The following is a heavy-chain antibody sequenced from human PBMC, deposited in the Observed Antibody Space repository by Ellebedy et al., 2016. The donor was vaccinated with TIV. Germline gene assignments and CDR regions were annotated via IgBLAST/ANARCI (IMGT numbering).Heavy chain of an antibody. CDR2: RYNSGTS. CDR1: GGSISGYY. J-gene: IGHJ6*02. V-gene: IGHV4-59*01. Sequence: MPSETLSLTCILSGGSISGYYWSWIRQPPGKGLEYIGYRYNSGTSNYNPSLKSRVTISVDASNNQFSLQLSSVTAADTAVYYCARERVYVSGSGRRYGMDVWGQGTTVTVSS. D-gene: IGHD3-10*01. CDR3: ARERVYVSGSGRRYGMDV.